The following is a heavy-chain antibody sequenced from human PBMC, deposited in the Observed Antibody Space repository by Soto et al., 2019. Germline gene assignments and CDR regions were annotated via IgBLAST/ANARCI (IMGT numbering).Heavy chain of an antibody. CDR3: ARDYMVRGVMRWFDP. V-gene: IGHV4-4*02. J-gene: IGHJ5*02. D-gene: IGHD3-10*01. Sequence: SETLSLTCAVSGCSISSSNWWSWVRQPPGKGLEWIGEIYHSGSTNYNPSLKSRVTISVDKSKNQFSLKLSSVTAADTAVYYCARDYMVRGVMRWFDPWGQGTLVTVS. CDR1: GCSISSSNW. CDR2: IYHSGST.